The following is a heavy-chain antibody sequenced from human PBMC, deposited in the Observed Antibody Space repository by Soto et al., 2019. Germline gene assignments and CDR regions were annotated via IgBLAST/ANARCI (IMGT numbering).Heavy chain of an antibody. CDR3: TTARGAFFYYMAV. J-gene: IGHJ6*03. D-gene: IGHD3-10*01. Sequence: VESLQISCQGSGYDYTSYWIRWVRQMPGKGLEWMGLIYPGDSDTRYSPSFQGQVTISADRSKSTAYLQWSSLKASDTAMYYCTTARGAFFYYMAVWGKGTTVIVSS. V-gene: IGHV5-51*01. CDR2: IYPGDSDT. CDR1: GYDYTSYW.